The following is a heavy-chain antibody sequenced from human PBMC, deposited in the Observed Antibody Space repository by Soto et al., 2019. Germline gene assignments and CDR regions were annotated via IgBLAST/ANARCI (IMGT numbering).Heavy chain of an antibody. CDR1: GGSFSGYY. CDR2: INHSGST. CDR3: ARRIWFGELRDY. Sequence: PSETLSLTCAVYGGSFSGYYWSWIRQPPGKGLEWIGEINHSGSTNYNPSLKSRVTISVDTSKNQFSLKLSSVTAADTAVYYCARRIWFGELRDYWGQGTLVTVSS. V-gene: IGHV4-34*01. D-gene: IGHD3-10*01. J-gene: IGHJ4*02.